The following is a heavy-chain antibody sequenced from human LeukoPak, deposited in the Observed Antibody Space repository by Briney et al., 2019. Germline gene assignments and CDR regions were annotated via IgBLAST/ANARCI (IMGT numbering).Heavy chain of an antibody. CDR3: ARDPGYYDFWSGYLDV. CDR2: ISYDGSNK. V-gene: IGHV3-30*01. D-gene: IGHD3-3*01. J-gene: IGHJ6*04. Sequence: GGSLRLSCAAPGFTFSSYAMHWVRQAPGKGLEWVAVISYDGSNKYYADSVKGRFTISRDNSKNTLYLQMNSLRAEDTAVYYCARDPGYYDFWSGYLDVWGKGTTVTVSS. CDR1: GFTFSSYA.